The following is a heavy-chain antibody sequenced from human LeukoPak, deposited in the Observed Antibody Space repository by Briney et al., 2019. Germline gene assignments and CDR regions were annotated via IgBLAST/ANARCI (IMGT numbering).Heavy chain of an antibody. D-gene: IGHD3-16*01. J-gene: IGHJ3*02. CDR2: IYYSGST. CDR1: GGSLNSYS. Sequence: PSETLSLTCTVSGGSLNSYSWSWIRQPPGKGLEWIGYIYYSGSTNYNPSLKSRVTISVDTSQKQFSLKLSSVTAADTAVYYCARDRPSSTWGSYGVAFDIWGQGTMVTVSS. V-gene: IGHV4-59*01. CDR3: ARDRPSSTWGSYGVAFDI.